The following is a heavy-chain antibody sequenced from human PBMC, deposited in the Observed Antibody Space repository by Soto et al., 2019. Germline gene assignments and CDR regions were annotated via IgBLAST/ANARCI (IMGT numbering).Heavy chain of an antibody. CDR1: GFTLSGYA. Sequence: EVQLVESGGGLAQPGGSLRLSCAASGFTLSGYAMDWVRQAPGKGLEYVSGISSNGVGTYYADSVKGRFTISRDNSKNTVYLQMGSLRPEDMAVYYCARRARPDVYDMDVWGKGTTVTVSS. CDR3: ARRARPDVYDMDV. V-gene: IGHV3-64*07. CDR2: ISSNGVGT. J-gene: IGHJ6*03. D-gene: IGHD6-6*01.